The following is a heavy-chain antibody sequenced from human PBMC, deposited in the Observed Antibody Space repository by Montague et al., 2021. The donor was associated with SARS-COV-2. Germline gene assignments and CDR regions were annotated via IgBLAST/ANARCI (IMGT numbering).Heavy chain of an antibody. CDR2: IQADGTT. Sequence: TLSLTCTVSGGSISSGGHYWTWVRRPAGKGLEWIGHIQADGTTNYKSSLRSRLTFSVDTSKNLFSLTLRSLTATDTAIYYCARHRPESCKISPGLAGLLATVWCSESGMDVWGQGTAVTVSS. V-gene: IGHV4-61*09. D-gene: IGHD3/OR15-3a*01. CDR3: ARHRPESCKISPGLAGLLATVWCSESGMDV. J-gene: IGHJ6*02. CDR1: GGSISSGGHY.